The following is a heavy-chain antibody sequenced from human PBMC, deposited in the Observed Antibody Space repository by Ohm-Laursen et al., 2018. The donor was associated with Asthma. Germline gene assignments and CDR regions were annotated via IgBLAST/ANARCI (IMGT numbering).Heavy chain of an antibody. CDR1: GGSISSYY. Sequence: PSQTLSLTCTVSGGSISSYYWSWIRQPPGKGLEWIGYIYYSGSTNYNPSLKSRVTISVDTSKNQFSLKLSSVTAADTAVYYCARRLGWDCSGGSCYSDAFDIWGQGTMVTVSS. CDR2: IYYSGST. J-gene: IGHJ3*02. D-gene: IGHD2-15*01. V-gene: IGHV4-59*01. CDR3: ARRLGWDCSGGSCYSDAFDI.